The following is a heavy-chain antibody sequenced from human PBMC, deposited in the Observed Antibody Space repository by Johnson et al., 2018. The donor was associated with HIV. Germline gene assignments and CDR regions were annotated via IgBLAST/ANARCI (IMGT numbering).Heavy chain of an antibody. V-gene: IGHV3-13*01. J-gene: IGHJ3*02. CDR2: IGTTGDT. Sequence: VQLVESGGGLVQPGGSLRLSCAASGFTLSSYDMHWVRQVTGKGLEWVSSIGTTGDTYYPGSVQGRFTISRENAKNSLYLQLNSLRAGDTAVYYCVRDAGPEGFHPWGAFDIWGQGTMVTVSS. D-gene: IGHD7-27*01. CDR3: VRDAGPEGFHPWGAFDI. CDR1: GFTLSSYD.